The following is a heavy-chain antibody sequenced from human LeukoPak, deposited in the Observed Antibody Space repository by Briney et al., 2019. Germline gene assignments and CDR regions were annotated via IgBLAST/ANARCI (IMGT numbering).Heavy chain of an antibody. CDR1: GFSFGDFA. D-gene: IGHD2-21*02. Sequence: GGSLRLSCSTSGFSFGDFALSWVRQAPGKGLEWVGYIRGKSYGGTTEYAASVKGRFTISRDDSKSIAYLQVNSLKTEDTAVYYCTRALRSYCGGDCYGLGYYYMDVWGKGTTVTISS. J-gene: IGHJ6*03. V-gene: IGHV3-49*04. CDR3: TRALRSYCGGDCYGLGYYYMDV. CDR2: IRGKSYGGTT.